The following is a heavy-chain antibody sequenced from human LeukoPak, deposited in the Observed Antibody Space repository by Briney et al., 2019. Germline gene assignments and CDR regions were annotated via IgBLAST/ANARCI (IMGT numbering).Heavy chain of an antibody. CDR3: ASGLELDY. J-gene: IGHJ4*02. V-gene: IGHV3-7*03. CDR2: IKQDGSEK. Sequence: GGSLRLSCAASGFTFSNYWMSWVRQAPGKGLEWVANIKQDGSEKHCVDSVKGRFTISRDNAKNSLYLQMNSLRAEDTAVYYCASGLELDYWGQGTLVTVSS. CDR1: GFTFSNYW.